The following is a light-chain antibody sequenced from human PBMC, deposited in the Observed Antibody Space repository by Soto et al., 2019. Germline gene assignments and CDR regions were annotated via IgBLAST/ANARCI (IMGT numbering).Light chain of an antibody. CDR3: NSYTSSSTVV. CDR2: EVS. J-gene: IGLJ2*01. CDR1: SSDVGGYNY. Sequence: QSVLPQPASVSGSPGQSITISCTGTSSDVGGYNYVSWYQHHPGKAPKLMIYEVSDRPPGVSNRFSGSKSGNTASLTISGLQAEDEADYYCNSYTSSSTVVFGGGTQLTVL. V-gene: IGLV2-14*01.